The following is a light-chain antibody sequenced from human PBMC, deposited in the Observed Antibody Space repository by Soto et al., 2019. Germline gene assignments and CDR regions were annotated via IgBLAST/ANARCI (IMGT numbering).Light chain of an antibody. Sequence: QAVGTQPPSASGTPGQKVTISCSGSSSNIGPNAVNWYQQLPGTAPKLLLYNNNQRPSGVSDRFSGSKSGTSASLAISGLQSDDEADYHCAAWDDSLNGLVFGTGTKVTVL. CDR1: SSNIGPNA. J-gene: IGLJ1*01. CDR3: AAWDDSLNGLV. CDR2: NNN. V-gene: IGLV1-44*01.